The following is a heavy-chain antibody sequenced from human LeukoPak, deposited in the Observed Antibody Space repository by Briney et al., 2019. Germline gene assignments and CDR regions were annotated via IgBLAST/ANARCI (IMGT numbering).Heavy chain of an antibody. V-gene: IGHV3-23*01. CDR3: AKGLSRGIDYGDYGWYFDL. D-gene: IGHD4-17*01. J-gene: IGHJ2*01. CDR2: ISGSGGST. CDR1: GFTFSSYA. Sequence: GGSLRLSCAASGFTFSSYAMSWVRQAPGKGLEWVSAISGSGGSTYYADSVKGRFTISRDNSKNTLYLQMNSLRAEDTAVYYCAKGLSRGIDYGDYGWYFDLWGRGTLVTVSS.